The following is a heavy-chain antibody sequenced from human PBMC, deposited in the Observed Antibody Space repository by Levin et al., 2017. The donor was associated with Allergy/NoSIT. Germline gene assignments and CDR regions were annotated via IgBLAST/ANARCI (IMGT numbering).Heavy chain of an antibody. CDR2: IIPIFGTA. D-gene: IGHD3-10*01. CDR1: GGTFSSYA. J-gene: IGHJ6*02. CDR3: ARGVVRGVIITHYGMDV. V-gene: IGHV1-69*13. Sequence: SVKVSCKASGGTFSSYAISWVRQAPGQGLEWMGGIIPIFGTANYAQKFQGRVTITADESTSTAYMELSSLRSEDTAVYYCARGVVRGVIITHYGMDVWGQGTTVTVSS.